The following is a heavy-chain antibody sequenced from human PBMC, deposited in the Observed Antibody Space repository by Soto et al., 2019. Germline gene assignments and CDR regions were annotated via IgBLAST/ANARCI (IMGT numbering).Heavy chain of an antibody. Sequence: GSLRLSCEASGFTLRNYAMSWVRQAPGRGLEWVSAISLSGDVTSYADSVKGRFTISRDNSRNTLHLQMSSLRAEDTAVYYCARAGLRWQTEPFYYWGQGTLVTVSS. J-gene: IGHJ4*02. CDR2: ISLSGDVT. D-gene: IGHD4-17*01. CDR3: ARAGLRWQTEPFYY. V-gene: IGHV3-23*01. CDR1: GFTLRNYA.